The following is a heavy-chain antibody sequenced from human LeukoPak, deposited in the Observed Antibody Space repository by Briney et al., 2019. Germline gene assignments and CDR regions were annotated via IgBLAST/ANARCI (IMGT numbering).Heavy chain of an antibody. D-gene: IGHD4-11*01. CDR2: IYYTGST. J-gene: IGHJ6*02. Sequence: SETLSLTCTVSGGSISSYYWSWIRQPPGNGLEWIGYIYYTGSTNYSPSLKSRVTISVDTSKNQFSLKLSSVTAADTAVYYCASIQSYYFGLDVWGQGTTVTVSS. CDR3: ASIQSYYFGLDV. CDR1: GGSISSYY. V-gene: IGHV4-59*01.